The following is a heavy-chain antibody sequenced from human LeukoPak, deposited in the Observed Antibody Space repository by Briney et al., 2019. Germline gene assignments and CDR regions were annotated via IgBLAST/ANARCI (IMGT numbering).Heavy chain of an antibody. CDR2: MNPNSGNT. CDR1: GYTFTSYD. J-gene: IGHJ6*03. V-gene: IGHV1-8*01. CDR3: ARGGHDYSGNGGYYYYMDV. Sequence: ASVKVSCKASGYTFTSYDINWVRQATGQGLEWMGWMNPNSGNTGYAQKFQGRVTMTRNTSISTAYMELSSLRSEDTAVYYCARGGHDYSGNGGYYYYMDVWGKGTTVTVSS. D-gene: IGHD4-23*01.